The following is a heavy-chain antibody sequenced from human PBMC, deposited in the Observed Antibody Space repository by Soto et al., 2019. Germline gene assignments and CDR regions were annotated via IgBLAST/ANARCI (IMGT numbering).Heavy chain of an antibody. CDR3: AKPLRYFDWLLVY. D-gene: IGHD3-9*01. CDR1: GFTFSSYA. V-gene: IGHV3-23*01. CDR2: ISGSGGST. J-gene: IGHJ4*02. Sequence: EVQLLESGGGLVQPGGSLRLSCAASGFTFSSYAMSWVRQAPGKGLEWVSAISGSGGSTYYADSVKGRFIISRDNSKNTLYLQMNSLRAEDTAVYYCAKPLRYFDWLLVYWGQGTLVTVSS.